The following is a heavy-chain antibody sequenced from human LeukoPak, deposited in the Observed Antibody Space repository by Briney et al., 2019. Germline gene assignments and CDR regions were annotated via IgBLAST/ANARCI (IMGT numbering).Heavy chain of an antibody. CDR3: ARDPDDAFDI. V-gene: IGHV4-59*01. J-gene: IGHJ3*02. CDR2: IYYSGST. CDR1: GGSISSYY. D-gene: IGHD1-14*01. Sequence: SETLSLTCTVSGGSISSYYWSWIRQPPGKGLEWIGYIYYSGSTNYNPSLKSRVTISVDTSKNQFSLKLSSVTAADTAVYYCARDPDDAFDIWGQGTMVTVSS.